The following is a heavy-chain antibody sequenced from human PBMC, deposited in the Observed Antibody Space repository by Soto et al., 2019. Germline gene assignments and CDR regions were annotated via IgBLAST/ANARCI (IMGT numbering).Heavy chain of an antibody. J-gene: IGHJ4*02. CDR3: ARDLMDDSSGYYYGYGFSDY. CDR1: GYTFTSYY. V-gene: IGHV1-46*01. D-gene: IGHD3-22*01. Sequence: GASVKVSCKASGYTFTSYYMHWVRQAPGQGLEWMGIINPSGGSTSYAQKFQGRVTMTRDTSTSTVYMELSSLRSEDTAVYYCARDLMDDSSGYYYGYGFSDYWGQGTLVTVSS. CDR2: INPSGGST.